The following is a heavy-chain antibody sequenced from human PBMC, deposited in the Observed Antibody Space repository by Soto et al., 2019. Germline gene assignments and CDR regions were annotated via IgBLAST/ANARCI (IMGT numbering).Heavy chain of an antibody. CDR2: ISYDGSNK. CDR1: GFTFSSYG. Sequence: QVRLVESGGGVVQPGRSLRLSCAASGFTFSSYGMHWVRQAPGKGLEWVAVISYDGSNKYYADSVKGRFTISRDNSKNTLYLQMNSLRAEDTAVYYCAKVAQQQLVDYWGQGTLVTVSS. D-gene: IGHD6-13*01. CDR3: AKVAQQQLVDY. J-gene: IGHJ4*02. V-gene: IGHV3-30*18.